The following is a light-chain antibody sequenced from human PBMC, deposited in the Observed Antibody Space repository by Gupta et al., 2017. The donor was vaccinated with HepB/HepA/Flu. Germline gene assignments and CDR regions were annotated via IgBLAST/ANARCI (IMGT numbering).Light chain of an antibody. V-gene: IGKV4-1*01. Sequence: DIVMTQSPYSLPVSLGERATIHCRSLQSSLSSSKNKGSLYWYQQKPGQPPKLLIYWASTREYGVPASYSGRGSGTDFSLTISSRQAEDGAVYYCHQEDSAPRTFGQGTRVKI. CDR1: QSSLSSSKNKGS. J-gene: IGKJ1*01. CDR3: HQEDSAPRT. CDR2: WAS.